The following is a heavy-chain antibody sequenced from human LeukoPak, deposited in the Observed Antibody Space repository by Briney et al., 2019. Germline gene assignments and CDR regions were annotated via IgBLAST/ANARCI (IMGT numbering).Heavy chain of an antibody. Sequence: GGSLRLSRAASGFTFSSYAMGWVRQAPEKGLEWVSSISGSGGSTNYADSVKGRFTISRDNSKNTLYLQMNSLRAEDTAVYYCAKDLYYFDSSGYYLGDNWGQGTLVTVSS. CDR1: GFTFSSYA. J-gene: IGHJ4*02. CDR2: ISGSGGST. D-gene: IGHD3-22*01. CDR3: AKDLYYFDSSGYYLGDN. V-gene: IGHV3-23*01.